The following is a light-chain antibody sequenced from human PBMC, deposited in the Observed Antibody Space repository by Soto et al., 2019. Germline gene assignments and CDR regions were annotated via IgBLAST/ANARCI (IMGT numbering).Light chain of an antibody. CDR2: GAS. CDR3: HQYGSSPE. J-gene: IGKJ3*01. Sequence: EIVLTQSPGTLSLSPGERATLSCRASQSVNGNYLAWYQQKTGQAPRLLIYGASIRATGIPDRFSGSGSGTDFTLTISRLEPEDFAVYYCHQYGSSPELGPGTKVDIK. V-gene: IGKV3-20*01. CDR1: QSVNGNY.